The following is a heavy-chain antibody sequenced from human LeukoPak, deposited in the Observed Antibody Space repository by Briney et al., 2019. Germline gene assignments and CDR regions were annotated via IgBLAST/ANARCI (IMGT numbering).Heavy chain of an antibody. Sequence: PSETLSLTCTVSGGSISSSSYYWGWIRQPPGKGLEWIGSIYYSGSTYYNPSLKSRVTISVDTSKNQFSLKLSSVTAADTAVYDCARGPRLVRGVIINWFDPWGQGTLVTASS. CDR3: ARGPRLVRGVIINWFDP. CDR2: IYYSGST. J-gene: IGHJ5*02. CDR1: GGSISSSSYY. V-gene: IGHV4-39*01. D-gene: IGHD3-10*01.